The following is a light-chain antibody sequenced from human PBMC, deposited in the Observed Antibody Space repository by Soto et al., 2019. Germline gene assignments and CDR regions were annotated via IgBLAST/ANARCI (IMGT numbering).Light chain of an antibody. CDR1: QTINNN. J-gene: IGKJ1*01. Sequence: VMTQAPATLSVSPGARVTLSCRASQTINNNVAWYQLKDGQVPRLLIYGASTRAADVPARFSGGGSGTEFTLTISSLQSEDFAEYHCQQYNNWPQTFGQGTKVDI. CDR3: QQYNNWPQT. CDR2: GAS. V-gene: IGKV3-15*01.